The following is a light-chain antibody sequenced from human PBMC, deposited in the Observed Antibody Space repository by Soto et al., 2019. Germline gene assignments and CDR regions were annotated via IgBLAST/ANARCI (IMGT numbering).Light chain of an antibody. J-gene: IGLJ2*01. V-gene: IGLV2-14*03. CDR1: SSDVGGYNY. CDR2: DVT. Sequence: QSVLTQPASVSGSPGQSITISCTGTSSDVGGYNYVSWYQHHPGKAPKLMIYDVTKRPSGVSNRFSGSKSGNTASLTISGVQSEDEASYYCSSYTTTSTVVFGGGTKLTVL. CDR3: SSYTTTSTVV.